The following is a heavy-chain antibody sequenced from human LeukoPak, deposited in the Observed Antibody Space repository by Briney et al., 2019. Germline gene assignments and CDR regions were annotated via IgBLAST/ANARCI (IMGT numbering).Heavy chain of an antibody. CDR2: IRSKANSYAT. V-gene: IGHV3-73*01. CDR3: TREWELLMGGYYYYYMDV. J-gene: IGHJ6*03. CDR1: GFTFSGSA. Sequence: GGSLRLSCAASGFTFSGSAMHWVRQASGKGLEWVGRIRSKANSYATAYAASVKGRLTISRDDSKNTAYLQMNSLKTEDTAVYYCTREWELLMGGYYYYYMDVWGKGTTVTVSS. D-gene: IGHD1-26*01.